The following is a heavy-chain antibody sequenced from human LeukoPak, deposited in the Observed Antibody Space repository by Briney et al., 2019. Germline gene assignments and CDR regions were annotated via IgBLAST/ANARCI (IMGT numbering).Heavy chain of an antibody. V-gene: IGHV3-7*01. Sequence: GGSLRLSCVVSGFTFSRYWMSWVRQAPGKGLEWVANIEEDGSKKDYVDSVKGRFTISRDNAKNSLYMQMSSLRAEDTAVYYCARDEVGGSYAYWGQGTLVTVSS. J-gene: IGHJ4*02. CDR3: ARDEVGGSYAY. CDR1: GFTFSRYW. CDR2: IEEDGSKK. D-gene: IGHD1-26*01.